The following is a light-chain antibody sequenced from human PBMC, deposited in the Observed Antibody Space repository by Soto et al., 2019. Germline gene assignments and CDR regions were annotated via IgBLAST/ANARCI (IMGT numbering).Light chain of an antibody. Sequence: DIVMTQSPVSLPVTPGEPASISCSSGQSLLRRYGYTYLDWYLQKPGQSPQLLIYLGSNRASGVPDRFSGSGSGTDFTLKISRVEAEDVGVYYCMQALQTPYTFGQGTKLEIK. CDR3: MQALQTPYT. V-gene: IGKV2-28*01. J-gene: IGKJ2*01. CDR1: QSLLRRYGYTY. CDR2: LGS.